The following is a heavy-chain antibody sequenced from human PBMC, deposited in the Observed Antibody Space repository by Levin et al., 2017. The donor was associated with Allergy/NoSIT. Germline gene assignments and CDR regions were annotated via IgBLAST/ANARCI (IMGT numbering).Heavy chain of an antibody. CDR1: GFTFSDFW. CDR2: IKRDGTEN. J-gene: IGHJ6*02. V-gene: IGHV3-7*01. Sequence: PGESLKISCAGSGFTFSDFWMTWVRQAPGKGLEWVANIKRDGTENYFVDSVKGRFTISRDNGKRMVYLQMSNLRAEDTALYYCARANVGGRNRYYNYGMGVWGQGTMVTVSS. D-gene: IGHD4-23*01. CDR3: ARANVGGRNRYYNYGMGV.